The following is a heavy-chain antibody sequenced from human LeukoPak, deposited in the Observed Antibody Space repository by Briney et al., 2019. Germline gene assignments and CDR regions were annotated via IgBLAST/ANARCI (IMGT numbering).Heavy chain of an antibody. J-gene: IGHJ4*02. CDR3: ARLSRSIAAAGTENSAVVYFDY. CDR1: GGSFSGYY. Sequence: SETLSLTCGVYGGSFSGYYWSWIRQPPGKGLEWIGEINHSGSTNYNPSLKSRVTISVDTSKNQFSLKLSSVTAADTAVYYCARLSRSIAAAGTENSAVVYFDYWGQGTLVTVSS. D-gene: IGHD6-13*01. V-gene: IGHV4-34*01. CDR2: INHSGST.